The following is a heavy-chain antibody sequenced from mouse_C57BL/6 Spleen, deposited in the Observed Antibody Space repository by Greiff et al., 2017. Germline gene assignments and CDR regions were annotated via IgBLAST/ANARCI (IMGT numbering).Heavy chain of an antibody. J-gene: IGHJ1*03. CDR3: AKSYDGYYFDV. D-gene: IGHD2-3*01. CDR1: GYTFTSYT. Sequence: QVHVKQSGAELARPGASVKMSCKASGYTFTSYTMHWVKQRPGQGLEWIGYINPSSGYTKYNQKFKDKATLTADKSSSTAYMQLSSLTSEDSAVYYCAKSYDGYYFDVWGTGTTVTVSS. CDR2: INPSSGYT. V-gene: IGHV1-4*01.